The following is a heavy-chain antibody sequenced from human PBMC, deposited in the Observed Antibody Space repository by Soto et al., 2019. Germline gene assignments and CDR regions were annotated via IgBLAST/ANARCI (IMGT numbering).Heavy chain of an antibody. CDR2: ISYDGSNK. J-gene: IGHJ6*02. CDR3: AREGDTAMVKSLYYYYYGMNV. D-gene: IGHD5-18*01. Sequence: GGSLRLSCAASGFTFSSYGTHWVRQAPGKGLEWVAVISYDGSNKYYADSVKGRFTISRDNSKNTLYLQMNSLRAEDTAVYYCAREGDTAMVKSLYYYYYGMNVWGQGTTVTVSS. CDR1: GFTFSSYG. V-gene: IGHV3-30*03.